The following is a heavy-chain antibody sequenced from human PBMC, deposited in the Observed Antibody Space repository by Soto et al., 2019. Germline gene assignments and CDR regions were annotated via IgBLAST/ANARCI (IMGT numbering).Heavy chain of an antibody. CDR2: FDPEDGET. D-gene: IGHD3-3*01. V-gene: IGHV1-24*01. J-gene: IGHJ6*03. CDR3: ATVGDTIFGVAANSHYYMDV. Sequence: ASVKVSCKVSGYTLTELSMHWVRQAPGKGLEWMGGFDPEDGETIYAQKFQGRVTMTEDTSTDTANMELSSLRSEDTAVYYCATVGDTIFGVAANSHYYMDVWGKGTTVTVSS. CDR1: GYTLTELS.